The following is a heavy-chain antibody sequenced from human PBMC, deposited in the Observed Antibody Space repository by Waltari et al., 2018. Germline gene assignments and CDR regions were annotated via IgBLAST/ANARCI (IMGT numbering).Heavy chain of an antibody. J-gene: IGHJ2*01. Sequence: QVQLQESGPGLVKPSQTLSLTCTVSGGSISSGGYYWSWIRQHPGKGLEWIGYIYYSGRTYYSPSRKSRVTISVDTSKNQFSLKLSSVTAADTAVYYCARDETPGGYYGSGSYFGFYFDLWGRGTLVTVSS. CDR2: IYYSGRT. D-gene: IGHD3-10*01. CDR1: GGSISSGGYY. V-gene: IGHV4-31*03. CDR3: ARDETPGGYYGSGSYFGFYFDL.